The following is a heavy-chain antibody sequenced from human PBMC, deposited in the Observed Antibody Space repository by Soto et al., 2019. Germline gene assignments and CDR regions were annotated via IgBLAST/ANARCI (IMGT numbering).Heavy chain of an antibody. J-gene: IGHJ4*02. CDR2: IIPFLDVA. CDR3: ARDSSLAGRPFDY. V-gene: IGHV1-69*08. CDR1: GGTFSSYT. Sequence: VQLVQSGAEVKKPASSVKVSCKASGGTFSSYTISWERQAPGQGLEWMGRIIPFLDVANYAQKFQGRVTITADKSTSTAYMELRSLRSEDTAMYYCARDSSLAGRPFDYWGQGTLVTVSS. D-gene: IGHD6-19*01.